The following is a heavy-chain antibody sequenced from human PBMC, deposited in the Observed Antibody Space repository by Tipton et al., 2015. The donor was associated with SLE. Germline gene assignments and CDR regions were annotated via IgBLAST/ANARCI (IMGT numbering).Heavy chain of an antibody. J-gene: IGHJ4*02. CDR2: ISYDGSNK. D-gene: IGHD6-6*01. V-gene: IGHV3-30*04. CDR1: GFTFSSYA. Sequence: SLRLSCAASGFTFSSYAMHWVRQAPGKGLEWVAVISYDGSNKYYADSVEGRFTISRDNSKNTLYLQMNSLRAEDTAVYYCSSSLIDFFDYWGQGTLVTVSS. CDR3: SSSLIDFFDY.